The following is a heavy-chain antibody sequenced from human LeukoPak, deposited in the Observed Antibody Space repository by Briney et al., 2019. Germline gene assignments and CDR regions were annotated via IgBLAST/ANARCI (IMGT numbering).Heavy chain of an antibody. V-gene: IGHV1-2*02. CDR1: GYTFTGYY. Sequence: ASVKVSCKASGYTFTGYYMHWVRQAPGRGLEWMGWINPNSGGTNYAQKFQGRVTMTRDTSISTAYMELSRLRSDDTAVYYCARDRVRTTALIDYWGQGTLVTVSS. CDR2: INPNSGGT. J-gene: IGHJ4*02. D-gene: IGHD4-17*01. CDR3: ARDRVRTTALIDY.